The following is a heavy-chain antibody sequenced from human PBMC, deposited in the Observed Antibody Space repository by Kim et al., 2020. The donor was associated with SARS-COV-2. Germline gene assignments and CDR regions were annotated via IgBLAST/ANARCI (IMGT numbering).Heavy chain of an antibody. V-gene: IGHV4-34*01. J-gene: IGHJ6*02. CDR1: GGSFSGYY. CDR3: ARATRNFDCLLRIRYYYGMVV. Sequence: SETLSLTCAVYGGSFSGYYWSWIRQRPGKGLEWIGESSHSGSTNYNPSLKSRVTISVDTSKNQFSLKLSSVTAADTAVYYCARATRNFDCLLRIRYYYGMVVWGQRTPVTVSS. D-gene: IGHD3-9*01. CDR2: SSHSGST.